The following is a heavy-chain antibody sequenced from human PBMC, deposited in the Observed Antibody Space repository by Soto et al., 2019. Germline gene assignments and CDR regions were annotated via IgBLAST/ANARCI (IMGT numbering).Heavy chain of an antibody. V-gene: IGHV3-23*01. CDR2: IGGGGDAT. J-gene: IGHJ2*01. Sequence: EVQLLESGGDSVQPGGSVRLSCAGSGFTFINYAMNWVRQAPGKGLEWVSTIGGGGDATFFADSVRGRFTFSRDNSNNTVTLQMNSLGVDDTAVYYCARKVVGSTSRPDYWYFELWGRGTLVTVSS. CDR1: GFTFINYA. CDR3: ARKVVGSTSRPDYWYFEL. D-gene: IGHD2-21*01.